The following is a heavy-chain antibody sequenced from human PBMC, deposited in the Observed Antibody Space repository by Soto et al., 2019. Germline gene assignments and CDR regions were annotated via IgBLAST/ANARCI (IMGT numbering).Heavy chain of an antibody. D-gene: IGHD3-3*01. Sequence: ASVKVSCKASGYTFTSYDINWVRQATGQGLEWMGWMNPNSGNTGYAQKFQGRVTMTRNTSISTAYMELSSLRSEDTAVYYCARGGDKASYYYYGMDVWGQGTTVTVSS. CDR1: GYTFTSYD. CDR2: MNPNSGNT. V-gene: IGHV1-8*01. J-gene: IGHJ6*02. CDR3: ARGGDKASYYYYGMDV.